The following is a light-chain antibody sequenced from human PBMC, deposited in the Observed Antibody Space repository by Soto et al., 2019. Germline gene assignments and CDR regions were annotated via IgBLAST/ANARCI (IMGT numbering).Light chain of an antibody. CDR2: GAS. CDR1: QSVSSN. Sequence: EIVMTQSPATLSVSPGETATLSCRASQSVSSNLAWYQQKPGQAPSLLIYGASTRATDIPPRFSGSGSGTEFTLTITSLQSEDFATYFCQQSYTTPVYSFGQGTKLEIK. V-gene: IGKV3-15*01. J-gene: IGKJ2*01. CDR3: QQSYTTPVYS.